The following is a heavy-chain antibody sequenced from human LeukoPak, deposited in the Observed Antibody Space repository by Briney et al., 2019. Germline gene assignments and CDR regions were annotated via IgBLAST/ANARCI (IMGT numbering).Heavy chain of an antibody. J-gene: IGHJ5*02. Sequence: GGSLRLSCAASGFTFSSYAMHWVRQAPGKGLEWVAVISYDGSNKYYADSVKGRFTISRDNSKNTLYLQMGSLRTEDMAVYYCARSHAGYYDSSGLNWFDPWGQGTLVTVSS. V-gene: IGHV3-30*14. CDR2: ISYDGSNK. D-gene: IGHD3-22*01. CDR1: GFTFSSYA. CDR3: ARSHAGYYDSSGLNWFDP.